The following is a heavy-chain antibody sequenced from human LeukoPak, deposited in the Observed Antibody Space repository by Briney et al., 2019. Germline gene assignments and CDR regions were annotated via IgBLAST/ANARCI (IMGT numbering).Heavy chain of an antibody. Sequence: PGGSLRLSCAASGFTLDDYVMHWVRQAPGKGLEWVSGISWNSGSIGYADSVKGRFTISRDNAKNSLYLQMNSLRAEDTALYYCAKDRRSSTFWGFDYWGQGTLVTVSS. CDR2: ISWNSGSI. CDR3: AKDRRSSTFWGFDY. CDR1: GFTLDDYV. V-gene: IGHV3-9*01. D-gene: IGHD6-13*01. J-gene: IGHJ4*02.